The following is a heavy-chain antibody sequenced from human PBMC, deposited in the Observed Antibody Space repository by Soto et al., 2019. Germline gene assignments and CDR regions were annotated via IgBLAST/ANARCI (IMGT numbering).Heavy chain of an antibody. V-gene: IGHV4-31*03. CDR2: IYYSGST. D-gene: IGHD2-15*01. Sequence: SETLSLTCTVSGGSISSGGYYWSWIRQHPGKGLEWIGYIYYSGSTYYNPSLKSRVTISVDTSKNQFSLKLSSVTAADTAVYYCARELRYCSGVELGGHTTQKKCPHLANWFDPWGQGTLVTVSS. J-gene: IGHJ5*02. CDR1: GGSISSGGYY. CDR3: ARELRYCSGVELGGHTTQKKCPHLANWFDP.